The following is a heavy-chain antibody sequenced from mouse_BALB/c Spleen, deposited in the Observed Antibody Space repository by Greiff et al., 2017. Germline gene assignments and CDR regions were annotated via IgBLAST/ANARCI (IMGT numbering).Heavy chain of an antibody. J-gene: IGHJ3*01. CDR1: GYTFSSYW. V-gene: IGHV1-9*01. D-gene: IGHD2-1*01. CDR3: ARLGYGNYVGFAY. Sequence: VQLQQSGAELMKPGASVKISCKATGYTFSSYWIEWVKQRPGHGLEWIGEILPGSGSTNYNEKFKGKATFTADTSSNTAYMQLSSLTSEDSAVYYCARLGYGNYVGFAYWGQGTLVTVSA. CDR2: ILPGSGST.